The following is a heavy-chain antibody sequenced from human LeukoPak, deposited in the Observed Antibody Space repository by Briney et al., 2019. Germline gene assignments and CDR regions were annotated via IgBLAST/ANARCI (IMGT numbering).Heavy chain of an antibody. J-gene: IGHJ5*02. Sequence: SETLSLTCTVSGGSISSYYWSWIRQPPGKGLEWIGYIYYSGSTNYNPSLKSRVTISVDTSKNQFSLKLSSVTAADTAVYYCARDGCSSTSCYHWFDPWGQRTLVTVSS. CDR2: IYYSGST. CDR3: ARDGCSSTSCYHWFDP. D-gene: IGHD2-2*01. CDR1: GGSISSYY. V-gene: IGHV4-59*01.